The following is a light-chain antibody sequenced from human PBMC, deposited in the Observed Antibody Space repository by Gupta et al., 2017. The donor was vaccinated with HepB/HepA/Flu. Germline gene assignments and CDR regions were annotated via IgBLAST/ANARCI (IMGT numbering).Light chain of an antibody. Sequence: DIQMTQSPSYLSASVGDRVTITCRASQSISSYLHWYQQKPGKAPRLLMYSTSNLESGVPSRFSGSGSGTDFTLTISSLQPEYFATYYCQQSYSTPPTFGQGSKVEI. CDR2: STS. V-gene: IGKV1-39*01. J-gene: IGKJ1*01. CDR3: QQSYSTPPT. CDR1: QSISSY.